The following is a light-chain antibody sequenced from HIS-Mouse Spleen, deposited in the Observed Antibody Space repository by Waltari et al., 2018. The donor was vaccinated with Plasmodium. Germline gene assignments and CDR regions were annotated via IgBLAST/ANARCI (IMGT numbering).Light chain of an antibody. CDR2: DAS. CDR1: QSVSSS. J-gene: IGKJ5*01. CDR3: QQRSNWPPT. Sequence: EIVLTQSPATLSLSPGERATLSCRASQSVSSSLAWYQQKPGQAPRLLIYDASNRATGIPARFSGSGSGTDFTLTISSLEPEDFALYYCQQRSNWPPTFGQGTRLEIK. V-gene: IGKV3-11*01.